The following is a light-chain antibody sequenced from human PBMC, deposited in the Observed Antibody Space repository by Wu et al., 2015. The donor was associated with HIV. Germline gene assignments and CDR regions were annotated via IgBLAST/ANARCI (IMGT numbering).Light chain of an antibody. J-gene: IGKJ1*01. Sequence: EIVMTQSPATLSVSPGERATLSCRASQSVSSNLAWYQQKPGQAPRLLIYGASSRATGIPDRFSGAGSETNFTLTVGRLELDDFAVYYCHQYDSLPQTFGQGTKVEFK. CDR1: QSVSSN. CDR2: GAS. V-gene: IGKV3D-15*01. CDR3: HQYDSLPQT.